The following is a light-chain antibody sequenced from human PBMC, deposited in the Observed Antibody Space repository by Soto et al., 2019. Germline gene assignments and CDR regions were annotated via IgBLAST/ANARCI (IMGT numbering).Light chain of an antibody. J-gene: IGKJ1*01. CDR3: QQSYGTPWT. CDR1: QSISNH. CDR2: AAS. V-gene: IGKV1-39*01. Sequence: DIQMPQSPSSLSASVGDRVTITCRASQSISNHLNWYQQKPGKGPNLLIYAASSLQRGVPSRFSGSGSGRDFVLTISSLQPEDSATYYCQQSYGTPWTFGQGTKVDIK.